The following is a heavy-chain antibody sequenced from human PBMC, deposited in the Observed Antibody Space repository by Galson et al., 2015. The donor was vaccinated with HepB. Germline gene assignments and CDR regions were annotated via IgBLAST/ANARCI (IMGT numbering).Heavy chain of an antibody. CDR2: FDREDTEK. J-gene: IGHJ4*02. Sequence: SVKVSCKVSGFTLIELSMHWVRQAPGKGLEWMGGFDREDTEKIYAQKFQGRVIMTDDTSTDTAYMELSSLTSDDTAVYYCVTVDRVATIQYHFEYWGQGTLVTVSS. V-gene: IGHV1-24*01. CDR1: GFTLIELS. D-gene: IGHD5-12*01. CDR3: VTVDRVATIQYHFEY.